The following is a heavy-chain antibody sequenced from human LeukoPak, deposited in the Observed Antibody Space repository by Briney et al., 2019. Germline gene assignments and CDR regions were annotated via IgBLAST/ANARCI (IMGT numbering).Heavy chain of an antibody. D-gene: IGHD2-15*01. CDR1: GFTFNNVW. J-gene: IGHJ1*01. CDR3: STGFYCSGDSCYYGFFQH. V-gene: IGHV3-15*01. CDR2: IKSKTDGGTT. Sequence: GGSLRLSCVASGFTFNNVWMTWVRQAPGKGLEWVGRIKSKTDGGTTDYAAPVKGRFTISRDDSKNMLYLQMNSLKTEDTAVYYCSTGFYCSGDSCYYGFFQHWGQGTLVTVSS.